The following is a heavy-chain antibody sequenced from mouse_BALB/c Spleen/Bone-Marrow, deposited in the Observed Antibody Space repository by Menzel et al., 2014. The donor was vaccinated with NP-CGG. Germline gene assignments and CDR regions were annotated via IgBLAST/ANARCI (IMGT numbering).Heavy chain of an antibody. CDR2: INPSNGRT. D-gene: IGHD1-1*01. V-gene: IGHV1S81*02. CDR1: GYTFTSYW. Sequence: QVQLQQSGAELVKPGASVKLSCRASGYTFTSYWMHWVKQRPGQGLEWIGEINPSNGRTNYNEKFKSMATLTVDKSSSTAYMQLSRLTSEDSAVFYCARTIYGSSYIIDFWGQGTSVTVSS. CDR3: ARTIYGSSYIIDF. J-gene: IGHJ4*01.